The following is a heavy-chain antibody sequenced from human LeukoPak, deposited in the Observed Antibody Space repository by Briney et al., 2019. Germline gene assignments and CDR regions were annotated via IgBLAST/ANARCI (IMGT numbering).Heavy chain of an antibody. CDR2: ISGSGGTT. V-gene: IGHV3-23*01. D-gene: IGHD6-25*01. Sequence: GGSLRLSCAASGFTFSSYAMSWVRQAPGKGLEWVSGISGSGGTTYYADSVKGHFTTSRDNFKNTLYVQMNSLRAEDTAVYYCAKFRAASYYYYGMDVWGQGTTVTVSS. J-gene: IGHJ6*02. CDR1: GFTFSSYA. CDR3: AKFRAASYYYYGMDV.